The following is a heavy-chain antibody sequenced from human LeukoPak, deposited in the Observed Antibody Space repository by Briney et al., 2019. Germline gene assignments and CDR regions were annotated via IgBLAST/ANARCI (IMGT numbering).Heavy chain of an antibody. CDR2: ICGGGVDA. CDR1: GFTFGGYS. Sequence: GGSLRLSCAASGFTFGGYSMNWVRKTPGKGLEWVASICGGGVDADYADSMKGRFTVSRDNSKNTLYLQMNSLRVEDTATYYCAKDFAARNGVFDAFDLWGQGARVTVSS. CDR3: AKDFAARNGVFDAFDL. V-gene: IGHV3-23*01. J-gene: IGHJ3*01. D-gene: IGHD3-10*01.